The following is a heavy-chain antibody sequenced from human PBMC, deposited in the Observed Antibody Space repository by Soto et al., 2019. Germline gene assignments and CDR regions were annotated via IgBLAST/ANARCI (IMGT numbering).Heavy chain of an antibody. CDR1: GYTFTSYC. J-gene: IGHJ6*02. V-gene: IGHV1-18*04. D-gene: IGHD5-12*01. CDR2: ISAYNGNT. CDR3: ARSMGGDSGYDFYYYGMDV. Sequence: ASVKVSCNAPGYTFTSYCISWVQQATGKGLEWMGWISAYNGNTNYAQKLQGRVTMTTDTSTSTAYMELRSLRSDDTAVYYCARSMGGDSGYDFYYYGMDVWGQGTTVTVSS.